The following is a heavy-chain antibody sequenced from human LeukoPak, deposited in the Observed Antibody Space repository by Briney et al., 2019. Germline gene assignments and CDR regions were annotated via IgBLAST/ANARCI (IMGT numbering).Heavy chain of an antibody. CDR2: IYSGADT. D-gene: IGHD3-10*01. J-gene: IGHJ2*01. CDR1: GFSVSTKY. Sequence: GGSLTLSCAASGFSVSTKYMNWVRQAPGKGLQWVSIIYSGADTYYADSVKGRFTISRDTSKNALFLHMNNLRVEDTAVYFCARVGDHYHWYLDLWGRGTLVSVSS. V-gene: IGHV3-53*01. CDR3: ARVGDHYHWYLDL.